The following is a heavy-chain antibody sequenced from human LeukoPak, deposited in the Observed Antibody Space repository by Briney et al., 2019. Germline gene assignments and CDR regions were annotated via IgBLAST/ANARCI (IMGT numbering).Heavy chain of an antibody. J-gene: IGHJ6*03. CDR2: VNSDGSST. CDR1: GFTFSSYW. CDR3: ARGARPAATYYYYYYMDV. D-gene: IGHD2-2*01. V-gene: IGHV3-74*01. Sequence: GGSLRLSCAASGFTFSSYWMHWVRQAPGKGLVWVSRVNSDGSSTSYADSVKGRFTISRDNAKNTLYLQMNSLRAEDTAVYYCARGARPAATYYYYYYMDVWGKGTTVTVSS.